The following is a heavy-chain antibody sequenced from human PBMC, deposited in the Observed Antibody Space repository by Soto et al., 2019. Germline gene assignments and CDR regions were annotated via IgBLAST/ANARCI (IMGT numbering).Heavy chain of an antibody. Sequence: GGSLRLSCAASGFTFSSYAMHWVRQAPGKGLEWVAVISYDGSNKYYADSVKGRFTISRDNSKNTLYLQMNSLRAEDTAVYYCARDFITGTSYYYYGMDVWGQGTTVTVSS. D-gene: IGHD1-7*01. V-gene: IGHV3-30-3*01. J-gene: IGHJ6*02. CDR3: ARDFITGTSYYYYGMDV. CDR1: GFTFSSYA. CDR2: ISYDGSNK.